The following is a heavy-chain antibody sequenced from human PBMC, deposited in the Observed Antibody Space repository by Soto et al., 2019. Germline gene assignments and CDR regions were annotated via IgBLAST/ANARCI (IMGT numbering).Heavy chain of an antibody. J-gene: IGHJ6*02. CDR3: AKILSTVTTYYYGMDV. Sequence: GGSLRLSCAASGFSFSTYPMTWVRQAPGKRLEGVSSISGSGGDTYYIDSVKGWFTISRDNSKNTVYLQMNSLRAEDTAVYYCAKILSTVTTYYYGMDVWGQGTTVTVSS. V-gene: IGHV3-23*01. CDR2: ISGSGGDT. CDR1: GFSFSTYP. D-gene: IGHD4-17*01.